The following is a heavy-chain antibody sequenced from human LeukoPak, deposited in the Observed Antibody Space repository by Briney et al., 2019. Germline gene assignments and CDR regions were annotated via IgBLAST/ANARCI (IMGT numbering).Heavy chain of an antibody. CDR3: AKTTRAGVVEA. J-gene: IGHJ5*02. Sequence: GGSLRLSCAASGFTFSSYAMSWVRQAPGKGLEWVSAISGNGGSTYYADSVKGRFTISRDNSKNTLYLQMNSLRAEDTAVYYCAKTTRAGVVEAWGQGTLVTVSS. CDR1: GFTFSSYA. CDR2: ISGNGGST. D-gene: IGHD3-3*01. V-gene: IGHV3-23*01.